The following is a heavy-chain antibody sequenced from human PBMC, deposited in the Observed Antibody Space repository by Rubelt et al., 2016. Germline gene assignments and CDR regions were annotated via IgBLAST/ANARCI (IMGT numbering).Heavy chain of an antibody. V-gene: IGHV3-30*03. J-gene: IGHJ6*02. CDR3: ARIGTGDYYYYYGMDV. Sequence: EWVAVISYDGSNKYYADSVKGRFTISRDNSKNTLYLQMNSLRAEDTAVYYCARIGTGDYYYYYGMDVWGQGTTVTVSS. D-gene: IGHD3-10*01. CDR2: ISYDGSNK.